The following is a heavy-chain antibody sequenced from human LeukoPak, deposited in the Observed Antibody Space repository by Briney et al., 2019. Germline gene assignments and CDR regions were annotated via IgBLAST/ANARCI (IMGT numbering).Heavy chain of an antibody. V-gene: IGHV3-23*01. D-gene: IGHD2-2*02. J-gene: IGHJ1*01. CDR1: GFTFSSYA. CDR3: AKQYCSSNNCYKYFQH. Sequence: PGGSLRLSCAASGFTFSSYAMSWVRLAPGRGLEWVSAFIGGGGSTYYAASVKGRFTNSRDNSKNTLYLQMNSLRAEDTAVYYCAKQYCSSNNCYKYFQHWGQGTLVTVSS. CDR2: FIGGGGST.